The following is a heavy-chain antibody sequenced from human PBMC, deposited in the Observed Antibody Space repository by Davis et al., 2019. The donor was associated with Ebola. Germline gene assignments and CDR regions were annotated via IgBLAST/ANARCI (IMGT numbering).Heavy chain of an antibody. J-gene: IGHJ4*02. CDR1: GGSISSSTYY. D-gene: IGHD3-22*01. V-gene: IGHV4-39*01. CDR3: ASQTKESDNTGSYDY. Sequence: MPSETLSLTCTVSGGSISSSTYYWGWIRQPPGKGLEWIGSLYYGGFTYDNPPLRSRLTISVDTSNNQFSLRLSSVTAADTALYYCASQTKESDNTGSYDYWGQGTLVTVSS. CDR2: LYYGGFT.